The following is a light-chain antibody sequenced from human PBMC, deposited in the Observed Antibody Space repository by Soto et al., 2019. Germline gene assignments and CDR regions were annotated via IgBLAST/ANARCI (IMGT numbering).Light chain of an antibody. Sequence: IQMTQSPSSLSASIGDRVTITCRASQGIRNYLAWYQQKPGKVPKLLIYAASTLQSGVPSRFSGSGSGTDFTLTISSLQPEDVATYYCQKHNSAPFTFGPGTKVDIK. CDR1: QGIRNY. J-gene: IGKJ3*01. V-gene: IGKV1-27*01. CDR3: QKHNSAPFT. CDR2: AAS.